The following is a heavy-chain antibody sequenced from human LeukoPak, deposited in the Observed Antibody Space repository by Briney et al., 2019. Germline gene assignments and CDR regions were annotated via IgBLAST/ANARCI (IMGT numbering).Heavy chain of an antibody. Sequence: PGGSLRLSCAASGFTFSSYWKHWVRQAPGKGLVWVSRINSDGSSTSYADSVKGRFTISRDNAKNTLYLQMNSLRAEDMALYYCAKGYIYDILTGYFDYWGQGTLVTVSS. J-gene: IGHJ4*02. CDR1: GFTFSSYW. CDR2: INSDGSST. D-gene: IGHD3-9*01. CDR3: AKGYIYDILTGYFDY. V-gene: IGHV3-74*01.